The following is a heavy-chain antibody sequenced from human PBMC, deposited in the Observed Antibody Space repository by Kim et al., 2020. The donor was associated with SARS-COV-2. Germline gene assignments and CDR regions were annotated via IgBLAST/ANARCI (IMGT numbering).Heavy chain of an antibody. D-gene: IGHD5-12*01. Sequence: YYPDSEEGRFTITRDTSKNTLYLQMGSLGAEATAIYYCAREGYSGYGVDYWGQGTLVTVSS. J-gene: IGHJ4*02. CDR3: AREGYSGYGVDY. V-gene: IGHV3-53*01.